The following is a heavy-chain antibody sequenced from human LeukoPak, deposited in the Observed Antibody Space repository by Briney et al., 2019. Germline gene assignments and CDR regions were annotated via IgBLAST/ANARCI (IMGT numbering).Heavy chain of an antibody. CDR1: GFTFSSYW. V-gene: IGHV3-74*01. Sequence: GGSLRLSCAASGFTFSSYWMHWVRQAPGKGLVWVSRINSDGSSTSYADSVKGRFTISRDNSKNTLYLQMNSLRAEDTAVYYCADDYGGNGENFDYWGQGTLVTVSS. CDR3: ADDYGGNGENFDY. CDR2: INSDGSST. J-gene: IGHJ4*02. D-gene: IGHD4-23*01.